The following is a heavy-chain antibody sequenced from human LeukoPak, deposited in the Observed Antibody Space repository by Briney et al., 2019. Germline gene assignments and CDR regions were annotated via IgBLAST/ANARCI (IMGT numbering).Heavy chain of an antibody. D-gene: IGHD3-3*01. J-gene: IGHJ4*02. CDR2: INPNSGGT. V-gene: IGHV1-2*02. CDR3: ARVVQYYDFWSGYSSFDY. CDR1: GYTFTGYN. Sequence: GASVKVSCKASGYTFTGYNMHWVRQAPGQGLEWMGWINPNSGGTNYAQKFQGRVTMTRDTSISTAYMELSRLRSDDTAVYYCARVVQYYDFWSGYSSFDYSGQGTLVTVSS.